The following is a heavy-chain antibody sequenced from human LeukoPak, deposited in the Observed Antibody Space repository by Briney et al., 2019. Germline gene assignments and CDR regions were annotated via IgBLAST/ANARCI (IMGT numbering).Heavy chain of an antibody. CDR3: ARDAQDIVVVPAAIIYYYYYMDV. D-gene: IGHD2-2*01. V-gene: IGHV3-30*01. CDR2: ISYDGSNK. J-gene: IGHJ6*03. CDR1: GFTFSSYA. Sequence: PGRSLRLSCAASGFTFSSYAMHWVRQAPGKGLEWVAVISYDGSNKYYADSVKGRFTISRDNFKNTLYLQMNSLRAEDTAVYYCARDAQDIVVVPAAIIYYYYYMDVWGKGTTVTVSS.